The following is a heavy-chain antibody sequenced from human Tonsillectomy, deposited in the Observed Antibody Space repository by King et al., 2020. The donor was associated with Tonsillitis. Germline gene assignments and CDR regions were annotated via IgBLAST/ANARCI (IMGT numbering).Heavy chain of an antibody. CDR2: ILYDGRNE. V-gene: IGHV3-30*18. D-gene: IGHD6-6*01. J-gene: IGHJ4*02. Sequence: VQMVEAGGGVVQPGRSLRLSCAASGFTFSSYGMHWVRQASVKGLEWVAVILYDGRNEFFADSVKGRFTISRDNSKNTLYVQMNSLRAEDTAVYYCAKDSSSSQYYLDDWGQGTLVTVSA. CDR3: AKDSSSSQYYLDD. CDR1: GFTFSSYG.